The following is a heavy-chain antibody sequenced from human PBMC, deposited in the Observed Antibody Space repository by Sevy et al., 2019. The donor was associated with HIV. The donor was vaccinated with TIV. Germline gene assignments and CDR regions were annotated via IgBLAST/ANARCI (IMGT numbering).Heavy chain of an antibody. J-gene: IGHJ4*02. CDR2: INPNSGGT. Sequence: ASLKVSCKASGYTFTGYYMHWVRQAPGQGLEWMGRINPNSGGTNYAQKFQGRVTMTRDTSISTAYMELSRLRSDDTAVYYCARGSDSSGWYKDYWGQGTLVTVSS. CDR1: GYTFTGYY. CDR3: ARGSDSSGWYKDY. D-gene: IGHD6-19*01. V-gene: IGHV1-2*06.